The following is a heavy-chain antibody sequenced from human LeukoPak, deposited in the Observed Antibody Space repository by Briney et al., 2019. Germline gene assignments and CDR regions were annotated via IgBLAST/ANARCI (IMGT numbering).Heavy chain of an antibody. Sequence: SETLSLTCTVSGGSISSYYWSWIRQPPGKGLEWIGRICSSGSTNYNPSLKSRVTMSVDTSKNQFSLKLTSVTAADTAVYYCASRTGSGSYYFDYWGQGTLVTVSS. CDR1: GGSISSYY. CDR2: ICSSGST. D-gene: IGHD3-10*01. J-gene: IGHJ4*02. V-gene: IGHV4-4*07. CDR3: ASRTGSGSYYFDY.